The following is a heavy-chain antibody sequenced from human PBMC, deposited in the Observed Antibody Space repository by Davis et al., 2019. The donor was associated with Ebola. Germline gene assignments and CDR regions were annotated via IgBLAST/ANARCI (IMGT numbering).Heavy chain of an antibody. J-gene: IGHJ4*02. D-gene: IGHD5-12*01. CDR2: ISSSSSYT. CDR3: ARRYVAFDY. V-gene: IGHV3-11*06. Sequence: GESLKISCAASGFTFSDYYMSWIRQAPGKGLEWVSYISSSSSYTNYADSVKGRFTISRDNAKNSLYLQMNSLRAEDTAVYYCARRYVAFDYWGQGTLVTVSS. CDR1: GFTFSDYY.